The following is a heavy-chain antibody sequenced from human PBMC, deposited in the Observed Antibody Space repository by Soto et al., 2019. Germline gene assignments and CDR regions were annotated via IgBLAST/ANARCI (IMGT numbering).Heavy chain of an antibody. J-gene: IGHJ2*01. Sequence: SETLSLTCTVSGGPISSDDYFWSWIRQPPGKALEWIGYISGSGSTYYNPSLKRRLTISLDTSTNELSLKLISVTDADTAVYYCARDLDTARVGAWYFDLWGRGTLVTVSS. V-gene: IGHV4-30-4*01. CDR2: ISGSGST. CDR3: ARDLDTARVGAWYFDL. D-gene: IGHD5-18*01. CDR1: GGPISSDDYF.